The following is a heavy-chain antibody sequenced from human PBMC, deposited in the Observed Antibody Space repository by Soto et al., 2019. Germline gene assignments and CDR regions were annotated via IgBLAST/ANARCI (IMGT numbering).Heavy chain of an antibody. CDR2: IHSSGST. J-gene: IGHJ5*02. CDR3: ARDQGVAAAGITWFDP. V-gene: IGHV4-4*07. CDR1: GASMNSYH. D-gene: IGHD6-13*01. Sequence: PSETLSLTCTVSGASMNSYHWSWIRQPAGKGLEWIGHIHSSGSTNYNPSLKSRVTMSVDTSKNQFSLRLMSLTAADTAVYYCARDQGVAAAGITWFDPCGQGSLVTVSS.